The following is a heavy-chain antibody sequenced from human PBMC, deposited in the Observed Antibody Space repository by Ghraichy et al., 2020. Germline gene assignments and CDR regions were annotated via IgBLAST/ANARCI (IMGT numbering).Heavy chain of an antibody. D-gene: IGHD2-21*01. V-gene: IGHV4-39*01. CDR1: GGSTSDNTYY. J-gene: IGHJ4*02. CDR2: IYYSGNT. CDR3: ARHFLRGSISDHFDC. Sequence: SETLSLICTVSGGSTSDNTYYWGWIRQPPGKGLEWIGSIYYSGNTHYNPSLRSRVAISVDTSKNQFSLNLRSVTAADTAIYYCARHFLRGSISDHFDCWGQGALVTVSS.